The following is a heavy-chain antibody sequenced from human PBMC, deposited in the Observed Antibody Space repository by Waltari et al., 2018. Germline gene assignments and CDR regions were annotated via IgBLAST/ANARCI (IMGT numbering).Heavy chain of an antibody. CDR2: IYYSGST. CDR3: ARRFSGATNYAFDY. D-gene: IGHD1-26*01. V-gene: IGHV4-31*03. Sequence: QVQLQESGPGLVKPSQTLSLTCTVSGGSISSGGYYWSWIRQHPGKGLEWIGYIYYSGSTYYNPSIKSRVTISVDTSKNQFSLKLSSVTAADTAVYYCARRFSGATNYAFDYWCQGTLVTVSS. J-gene: IGHJ4*02. CDR1: GGSISSGGYY.